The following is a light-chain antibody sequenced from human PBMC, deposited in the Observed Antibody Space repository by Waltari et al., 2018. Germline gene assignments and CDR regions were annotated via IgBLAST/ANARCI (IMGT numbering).Light chain of an antibody. Sequence: QSALTQPPSASGSPGQSVTISCTGTSSDVGGYHYVSWYQHHPGKAPEFMIYEVSKRPSGVPDRFSGSKSGNTASLTVSGLQAEDEADYYCSSYAGSNTWVFGGGTKLTVL. CDR1: SSDVGGYHY. V-gene: IGLV2-8*01. J-gene: IGLJ3*02. CDR2: EVS. CDR3: SSYAGSNTWV.